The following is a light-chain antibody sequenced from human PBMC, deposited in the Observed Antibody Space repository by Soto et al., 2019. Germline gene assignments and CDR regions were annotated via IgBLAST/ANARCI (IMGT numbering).Light chain of an antibody. CDR1: TSNIGNNY. Sequence: QSVLTQPPSVSAAPGQRVTISCSGSTSNIGNNYVSWYQQFPKTAPKLVIYDNNQRPSGIPDRFSGSKTDTSATLDITGLQTGDEADYYCGTWYSSLSIVIFGGGTKLTVL. CDR2: DNN. CDR3: GTWYSSLSIVI. J-gene: IGLJ2*01. V-gene: IGLV1-51*01.